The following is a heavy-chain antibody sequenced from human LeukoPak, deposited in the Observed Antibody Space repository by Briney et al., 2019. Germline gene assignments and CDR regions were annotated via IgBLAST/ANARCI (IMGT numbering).Heavy chain of an antibody. D-gene: IGHD3-10*01. CDR1: GVTFSDCA. V-gene: IGHV3-49*03. Sequence: GGSLRLSCKGSGVTFSDCAVTWFRQTPGKGLEWVGFVRTKTHGGASETAAFVRGRFNVSRDDSAGIAYLQMTSLRTEDTAMYYCARVNFRDYRGYTWFEPWGQGTLVTVSS. J-gene: IGHJ5*02. CDR2: VRTKTHGGAS. CDR3: ARVNFRDYRGYTWFEP.